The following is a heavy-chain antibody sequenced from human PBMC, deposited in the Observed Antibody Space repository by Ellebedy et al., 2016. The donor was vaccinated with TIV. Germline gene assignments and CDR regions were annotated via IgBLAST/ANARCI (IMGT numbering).Heavy chain of an antibody. V-gene: IGHV4-34*01. CDR2: INHSGST. CDR3: ARSVRGVIITWFDP. D-gene: IGHD3-10*01. J-gene: IGHJ5*02. Sequence: SETLSLXXTVSGGSISSYYWSWIRQPPGKGLEWIGEINHSGSTNYNPSLKSRVTISVDTSKNQFSLKLISVTAADTAVYYCARSVRGVIITWFDPWGQGTLVTVSS. CDR1: GGSISSYY.